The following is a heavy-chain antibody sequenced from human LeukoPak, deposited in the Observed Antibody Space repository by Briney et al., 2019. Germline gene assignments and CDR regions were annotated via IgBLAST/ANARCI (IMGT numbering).Heavy chain of an antibody. J-gene: IGHJ6*03. CDR2: IRYDGSNK. CDR1: GFTFSSYG. V-gene: IGHV3-30*02. CDR3: APRGYSSSLNYYYYYMDV. D-gene: IGHD6-13*01. Sequence: GGSLRLSCAASGFTFSSYGMHWVRQAPGKGLEGVAFIRYDGSNKYYADSVKGRFTISRDNSKNTLYLQVNSVRAEDTAVYYCAPRGYSSSLNYYYYYMDVWGKGTTVTVSS.